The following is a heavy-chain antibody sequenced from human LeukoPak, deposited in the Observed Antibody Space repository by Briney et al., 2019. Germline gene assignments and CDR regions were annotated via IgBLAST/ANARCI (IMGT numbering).Heavy chain of an antibody. D-gene: IGHD7-27*01. CDR3: AKDRPGEAWFDY. J-gene: IGHJ4*02. CDR1: GFTFSGHA. Sequence: GGSLRLSCAASGFTFSGHAMSWVRQAPGKGLEWVSGISTSGGSTYYGNSVKGRFAISRGNSKNIVYLQMNSLRAEDTAVYYCAKDRPGEAWFDYWGQGTLVTVSS. V-gene: IGHV3-23*01. CDR2: ISTSGGST.